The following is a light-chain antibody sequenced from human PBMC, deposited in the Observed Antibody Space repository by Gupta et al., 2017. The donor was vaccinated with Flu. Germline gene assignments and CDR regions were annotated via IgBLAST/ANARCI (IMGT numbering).Light chain of an antibody. J-gene: IGLJ1*01. Sequence: SYVLTQPPSVSVAPGQTARITCGGNNIGTKSVHWHQQKPGQAPVLVVYDDSDRPSGSPERISGSNSENAATLTISRVEAGDEADYYCQVWESSSDHLYVFGSGTRVSVV. CDR1: NIGTKS. V-gene: IGLV3-21*02. CDR3: QVWESSSDHLYV. CDR2: DDS.